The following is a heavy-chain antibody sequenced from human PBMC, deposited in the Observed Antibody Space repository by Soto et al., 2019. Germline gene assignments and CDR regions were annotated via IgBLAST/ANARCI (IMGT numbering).Heavy chain of an antibody. CDR2: IIVYNGNT. Sequence: GASVKVSCKASGYTFTSYGISWVRQAPGQGLEWIGWIIVYNGNTNYAQKLQGRVTMTTDISTSTAYMELRSLRFEDTAVYYCAAKPDFWSGLYYMDVWGKGTTVTVSS. J-gene: IGHJ6*03. D-gene: IGHD3-3*01. V-gene: IGHV1-18*01. CDR1: GYTFTSYG. CDR3: AAKPDFWSGLYYMDV.